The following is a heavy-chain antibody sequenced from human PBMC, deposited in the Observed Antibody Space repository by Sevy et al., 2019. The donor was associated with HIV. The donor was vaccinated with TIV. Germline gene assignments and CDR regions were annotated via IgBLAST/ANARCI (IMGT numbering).Heavy chain of an antibody. J-gene: IGHJ3*02. V-gene: IGHV1-69*13. D-gene: IGHD6-13*01. CDR3: AGAKQHLVPSDAFDI. CDR1: GGTFSSYA. Sequence: ASVKVSCKASGGTFSSYAISWVRQAPGQGLEWMGGIIPIFGTANYAQKFQGRVTITADESTSTAYMELSGLRSEDTAVYYCAGAKQHLVPSDAFDIWGQGTMVTVSS. CDR2: IIPIFGTA.